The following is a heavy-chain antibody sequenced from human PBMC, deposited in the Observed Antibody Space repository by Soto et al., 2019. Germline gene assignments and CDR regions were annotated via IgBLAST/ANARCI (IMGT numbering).Heavy chain of an antibody. Sequence: GESLKISCQGSGYSFTSYWIGWVRQMPGKGLEWMGIIYPGDSDTRYSPSFQGQVTISADKSISTAYLQWSSLKASDTAMYYCARQPPASYGRANYYYGMDVWGQGTTVTVSS. CDR1: GYSFTSYW. CDR3: ARQPPASYGRANYYYGMDV. CDR2: IYPGDSDT. V-gene: IGHV5-51*01. D-gene: IGHD4-17*01. J-gene: IGHJ6*02.